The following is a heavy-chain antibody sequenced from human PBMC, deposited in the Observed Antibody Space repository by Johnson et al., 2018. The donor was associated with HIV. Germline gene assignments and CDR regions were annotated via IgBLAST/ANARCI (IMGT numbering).Heavy chain of an antibody. J-gene: IGHJ3*02. Sequence: VESGGGVVQPGGSLRLSCAASGFTFSSYGMHWVRQAPGKGLEWVAFIRYEGSNKYYADSVKGRFTISRDNSKNTLYLQMNSLRAEDTAVYYCAKDRDYYGSGLIWGQGTMVTVSS. CDR2: IRYEGSNK. CDR3: AKDRDYYGSGLI. CDR1: GFTFSSYG. V-gene: IGHV3-30*02. D-gene: IGHD3-10*01.